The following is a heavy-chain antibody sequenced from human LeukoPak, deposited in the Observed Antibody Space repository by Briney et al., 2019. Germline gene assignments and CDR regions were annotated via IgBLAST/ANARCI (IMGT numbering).Heavy chain of an antibody. CDR1: GFTFSNYW. CDR2: TNSDGSTT. V-gene: IGHV3-74*01. Sequence: GGSLRLSCAASGFTFSNYWTHWVRQAPGKGLVWVSRTNSDGSTTSHADSVKGRFTNSRDNAKNTLFLQLNSLRVEDTAVYYCGRGNYYGVDIWGQGTTVTVSS. J-gene: IGHJ6*02. CDR3: GRGNYYGVDI.